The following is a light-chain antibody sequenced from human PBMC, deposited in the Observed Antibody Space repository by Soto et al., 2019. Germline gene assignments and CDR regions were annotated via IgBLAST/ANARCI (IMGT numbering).Light chain of an antibody. Sequence: QSALTQPASVSGSPGQSITISCTGTSSDVGGYNYVSWYQQHPGKAPELRIYDVSNRPSGVSFRFSGSKSGNTASLTISGCQAADEDAYYCSSSKSSSTVVFGTGTKLTVL. CDR1: SSDVGGYNY. J-gene: IGLJ1*01. CDR2: DVS. V-gene: IGLV2-14*01. CDR3: SSSKSSSTVV.